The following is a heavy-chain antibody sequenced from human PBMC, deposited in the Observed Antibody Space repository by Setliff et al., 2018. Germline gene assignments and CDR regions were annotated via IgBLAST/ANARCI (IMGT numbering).Heavy chain of an antibody. V-gene: IGHV1-69*04. D-gene: IGHD1-26*01. J-gene: IGHJ2*01. CDR2: IIPASGVA. Sequence: SVKVSCKASGGTFSSNYISWVRRAPGQGPQWLGRIIPASGVANYAQRFRGRVSFSADISTGTVFMDLNSLDSEDTAVYYCVRVRRGGYHSIYWSFDLWGRGTLVTVSS. CDR3: VRVRRGGYHSIYWSFDL. CDR1: GGTFSSNY.